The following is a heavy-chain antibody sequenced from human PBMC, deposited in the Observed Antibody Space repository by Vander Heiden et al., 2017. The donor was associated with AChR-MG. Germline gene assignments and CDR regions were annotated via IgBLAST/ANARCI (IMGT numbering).Heavy chain of an antibody. Sequence: EVQLLESGGGLVQPGGSLRLPCAASGFTFSSYAMTWVRQAPGKGLEWVSSISNSGGHTYYADSVKGRFTISRDNSKNMLFLQMNSLTAEDTALYYCAKDWRAVVVVSTNAVWYFDLWGRGTLVSVSS. J-gene: IGHJ2*01. CDR1: GFTFSSYA. CDR3: AKDWRAVVVVSTNAVWYFDL. V-gene: IGHV3-23*01. CDR2: ISNSGGHT. D-gene: IGHD2-15*01.